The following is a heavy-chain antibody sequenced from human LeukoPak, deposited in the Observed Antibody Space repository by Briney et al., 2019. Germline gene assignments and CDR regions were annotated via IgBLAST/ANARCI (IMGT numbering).Heavy chain of an antibody. CDR2: ISSGSDTI. CDR1: GFTFNSYT. V-gene: IGHV3-48*01. D-gene: IGHD3-22*01. J-gene: IGHJ6*03. Sequence: GGSLRLSCAASGFTFNSYTMNWVRQAPGQGLEWVSFISSGSDTIYYADSVKGRFTISKDNAKNSLSLQMNSLSAEDTAVYFCARSYDHTGSHFYYYMDVWGKGTTVTVSS. CDR3: ARSYDHTGSHFYYYMDV.